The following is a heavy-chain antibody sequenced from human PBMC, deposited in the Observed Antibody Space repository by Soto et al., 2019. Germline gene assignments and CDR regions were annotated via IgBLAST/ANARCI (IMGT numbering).Heavy chain of an antibody. D-gene: IGHD4-17*01. J-gene: IGHJ4*02. Sequence: QVQLQESGPGLVKPSQTLTLTCTVSGGSINSGDYYWSWIRQPPGKGLEWIGDIDYSGNTYYNPSLNSRVTISVDTSKNQFSMKVTSVTAADTAVYYCGRAYGDYEGYYFDYWGQGTLVTVSS. CDR1: GGSINSGDYY. CDR2: IDYSGNT. CDR3: GRAYGDYEGYYFDY. V-gene: IGHV4-30-4*08.